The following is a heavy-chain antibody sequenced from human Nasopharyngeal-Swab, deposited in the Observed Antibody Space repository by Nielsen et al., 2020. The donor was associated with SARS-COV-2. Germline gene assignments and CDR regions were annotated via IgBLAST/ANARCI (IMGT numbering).Heavy chain of an antibody. CDR1: GGSISSSNW. CDR2: IYHSGST. Sequence: GSLRLSCAVSGGSISSSNWWSWVRQPPGKGLEWIGEIYHSGSTNYNPSLKSRVTISVDKSKNQFSLKLSSVTAADTAVYYCARGNIVVVPAATNWFDPWGQGTLVTVSS. J-gene: IGHJ5*02. V-gene: IGHV4-4*02. CDR3: ARGNIVVVPAATNWFDP. D-gene: IGHD2-2*01.